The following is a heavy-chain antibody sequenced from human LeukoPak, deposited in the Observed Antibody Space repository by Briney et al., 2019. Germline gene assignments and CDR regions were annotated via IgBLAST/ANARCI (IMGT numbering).Heavy chain of an antibody. CDR2: IYPGDSDT. V-gene: IGHV5-51*01. Sequence: GESLKISCKGSGYSFTSYWIGWVRQMPGKGLEWMGIIYPGDSDTRYSPSFQGQVTIPADKSISTAYLQWSSLKASDTAMYYCARHAYDSSGYDGLQHWGQGTLVTVSS. CDR3: ARHAYDSSGYDGLQH. J-gene: IGHJ1*01. CDR1: GYSFTSYW. D-gene: IGHD3-22*01.